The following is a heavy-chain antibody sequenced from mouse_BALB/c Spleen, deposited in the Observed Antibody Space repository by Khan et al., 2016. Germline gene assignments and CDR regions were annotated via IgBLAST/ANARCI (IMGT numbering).Heavy chain of an antibody. CDR2: ITTYTGEP. CDR3: ARGKVRRGYFDV. D-gene: IGHD2-14*01. V-gene: IGHV9-3-1*01. Sequence: QIQLVQSGPELKKPGETVKISCKASGYTFTDYGMNWVKQAPGKGLKWMGWITTYTGEPTYADDFKGRFAFSLETSASTAYLQINNLKNEDTATYFCARGKVRRGYFDVWGAGTTVTVSS. J-gene: IGHJ1*01. CDR1: GYTFTDYG.